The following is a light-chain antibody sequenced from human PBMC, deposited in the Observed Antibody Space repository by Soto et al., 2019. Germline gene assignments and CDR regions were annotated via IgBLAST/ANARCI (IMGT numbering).Light chain of an antibody. V-gene: IGKV1-12*01. CDR3: QQYKDYVYT. Sequence: DIQMTQSPSSVSASVGDTVTITCRASQGVGVWLGWYQQKPGKAPHLLIYGASGLQVGVPSRFSGSVSATEFTLTISGLQPDDFATYYCQQYKDYVYTFGQGTKVDIK. J-gene: IGKJ2*01. CDR1: QGVGVW. CDR2: GAS.